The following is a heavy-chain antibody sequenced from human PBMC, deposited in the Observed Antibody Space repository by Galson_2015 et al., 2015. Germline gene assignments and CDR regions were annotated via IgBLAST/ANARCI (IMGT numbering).Heavy chain of an antibody. D-gene: IGHD3-22*01. CDR2: IKQDGSEK. V-gene: IGHV3-7*01. CDR1: GFTFSSYW. J-gene: IGHJ4*02. Sequence: FLRLSCAASGFTFSSYWMSWVRLAPGKGLEWVANIKQDGSEKYYVDSVKGRFTISRDNAKNSLYLQMNSLRAEDTAVYYCARGNVGLITMIVVELDYWGQGTLVTVSS. CDR3: ARGNVGLITMIVVELDY.